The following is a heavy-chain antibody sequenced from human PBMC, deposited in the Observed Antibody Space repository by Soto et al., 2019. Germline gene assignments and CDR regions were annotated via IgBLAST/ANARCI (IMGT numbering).Heavy chain of an antibody. CDR2: IIPMLTVT. D-gene: IGHD2-2*01. V-gene: IGHV1-69*02. CDR1: GGTFNTYT. CDR3: SIGSWSAETFDV. J-gene: IGHJ3*01. Sequence: QVHLTQSGAEVKKPVSSVKVSCKAAGGTFNTYTLFWVRQAPGHGLEWMGRIIPMLTVTNSAQKFQDRLTLTADKSTGTAFMELTSLRSDDTAVYYCSIGSWSAETFDVWGQGTMVTVSS.